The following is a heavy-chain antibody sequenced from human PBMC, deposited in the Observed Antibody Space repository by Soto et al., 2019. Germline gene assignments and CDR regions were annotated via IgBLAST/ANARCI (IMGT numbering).Heavy chain of an antibody. D-gene: IGHD3-10*01. J-gene: IGHJ4*02. CDR1: GGSFSGYY. CDR3: AGGQVGSDSWFGESFDY. Sequence: SETLSLTCAVYGGSFSGYYWSWIRQPPGKGLEWIGEINHSGSTNYNPSLKSRVTISVDTSKNQFSLKLSSVTAADTAVYYCAGGQVGSDSWFGESFDYWGQGTLVTVSS. CDR2: INHSGST. V-gene: IGHV4-34*01.